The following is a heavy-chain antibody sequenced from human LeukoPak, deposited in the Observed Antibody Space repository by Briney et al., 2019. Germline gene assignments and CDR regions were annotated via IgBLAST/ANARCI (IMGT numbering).Heavy chain of an antibody. CDR1: GFTFSSYA. J-gene: IGHJ4*02. Sequence: PGGSLRLSCAASGFTFSSYAMSWVRQAPGKGLEGVATVTGGGDVTYYAESVKGRFTISRDNSQNTMHLQMSSLRAEDTAVYYSAKGFKTYGELSFDYWGQGTLVTVSS. CDR3: AKGFKTYGELSFDY. CDR2: VTGGGDVT. V-gene: IGHV3-23*01. D-gene: IGHD4-17*01.